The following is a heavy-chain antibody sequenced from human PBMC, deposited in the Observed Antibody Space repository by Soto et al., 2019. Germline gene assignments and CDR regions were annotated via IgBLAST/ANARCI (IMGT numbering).Heavy chain of an antibody. CDR3: AATVPIAAAGTYYYYYMDG. J-gene: IGHJ6*03. Sequence: ASVKVSCKVSGYTLTELSMHWVRQAPGKGLEWMGGFDPEGGETIYAQKFQGRVTMTGDTSTGTAYMELSSLRSEDTAVYYCAATVPIAAAGTYYYYYMDGWGKGTTVTVSS. CDR2: FDPEGGET. V-gene: IGHV1-24*01. D-gene: IGHD6-13*01. CDR1: GYTLTELS.